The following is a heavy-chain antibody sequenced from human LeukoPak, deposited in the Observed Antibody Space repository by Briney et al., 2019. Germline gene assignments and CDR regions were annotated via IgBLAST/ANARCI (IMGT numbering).Heavy chain of an antibody. J-gene: IGHJ4*02. CDR1: GFTFSSYG. CDR3: ANSPKSDY. V-gene: IGHV3-23*01. Sequence: GGSLRLSCAASGFTFSSYGMSWFRQAPGKGLEWLSAISGSGGSTYYADSVQGRFTISRDNSKNTLYLQMSSLRAEDTAVYYCANSPKSDYWGQGTLVTVSS. CDR2: ISGSGGST.